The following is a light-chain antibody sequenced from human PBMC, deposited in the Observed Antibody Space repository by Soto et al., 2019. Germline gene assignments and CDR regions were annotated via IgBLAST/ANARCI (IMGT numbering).Light chain of an antibody. V-gene: IGKV1-8*01. CDR3: QQSFSYPLT. J-gene: IGKJ4*01. CDR1: QGIRSH. Sequence: IRLTQSPSSFAASIGDTVTITCRASQGIRSHLAWYQQKPGKAPELLISDVSTLQSGVPSRFSGSGSGTDFTLTVRSLQSEDFATYYCQQSFSYPLTFGGGTRVEIK. CDR2: DVS.